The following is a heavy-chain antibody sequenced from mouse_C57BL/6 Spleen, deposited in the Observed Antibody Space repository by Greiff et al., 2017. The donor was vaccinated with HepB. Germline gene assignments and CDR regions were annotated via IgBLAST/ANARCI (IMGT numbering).Heavy chain of an antibody. J-gene: IGHJ3*01. V-gene: IGHV5-9-1*02. CDR3: TRGRECGSSAPFAY. Sequence: EVMLVESGEGLVKPGGSLKLSCAASGFTFSSYAMSWVRQTPEKRLEWVAYISSGGDYIYYADTVKGRFTISRDNARNTLYLQMSSLKSEDTAMYYCTRGRECGSSAPFAYWGQGTLVTVSA. CDR1: GFTFSSYA. CDR2: ISSGGDYI. D-gene: IGHD1-1*01.